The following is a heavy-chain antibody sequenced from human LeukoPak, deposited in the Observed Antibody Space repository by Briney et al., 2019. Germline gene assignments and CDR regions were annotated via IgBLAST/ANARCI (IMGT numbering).Heavy chain of an antibody. CDR1: GGTFSSYA. J-gene: IGHJ4*02. V-gene: IGHV1-69*04. D-gene: IGHD3-22*01. Sequence: ASVKVSCKASGGTFSSYAISWARQAPGQGLEWMGRIIPILGIANYAQKFQGRVTITADKSTSTAYMELSSLRSEDTAVYYCATSYYYDSSGYYTYYFDYWGQGTLVTVSS. CDR2: IIPILGIA. CDR3: ATSYYYDSSGYYTYYFDY.